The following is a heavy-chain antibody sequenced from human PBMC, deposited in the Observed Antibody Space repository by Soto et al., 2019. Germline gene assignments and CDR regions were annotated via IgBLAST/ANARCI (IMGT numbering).Heavy chain of an antibody. CDR2: IKLDASEK. CDR1: GFTFSFYW. D-gene: IGHD5-18*01. CDR3: ARDRAAMVRDY. Sequence: PGGSLRLSCAASGFTFSFYWMSWVRQAPGKGLEWLGTIKLDASEKKYVDSVKGRFTMSRDNAKNSLYLQMNSLRAEDTAVYYCARDRAAMVRDYWGQGTLVTVSS. V-gene: IGHV3-7*03. J-gene: IGHJ4*02.